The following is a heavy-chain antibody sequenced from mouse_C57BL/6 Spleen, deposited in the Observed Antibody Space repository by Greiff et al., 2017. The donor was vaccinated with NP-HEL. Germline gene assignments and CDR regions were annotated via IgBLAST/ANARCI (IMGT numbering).Heavy chain of an antibody. CDR3: ARAGSSYVPYYFDY. V-gene: IGHV5-6*02. J-gene: IGHJ2*01. CDR2: ISSGGSYT. Sequence: DVMLVESGGDLVKPGGSLKLSCAASGFTFSSYGMSWVRQTPDKRLEWVATISSGGSYTYYPDSVKGRFTISRDNAKNTLYLQMSSLKSEDTAMYYCARAGSSYVPYYFDYWGQGTTLTVSS. D-gene: IGHD1-1*01. CDR1: GFTFSSYG.